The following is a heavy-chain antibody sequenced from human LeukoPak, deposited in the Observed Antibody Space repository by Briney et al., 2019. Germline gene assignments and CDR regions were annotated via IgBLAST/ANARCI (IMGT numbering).Heavy chain of an antibody. CDR1: GFTFSGSA. Sequence: PGGSLRPSCAASGFTFSGSAMHWVRQASGKGLEWVGRIRSKANSYATAYAASVKGRFTISRDDSKNTAYLQMNSLKTEDTAVYYCTRLIDYTRGFDPWGQGTLVTVSS. D-gene: IGHD4-11*01. V-gene: IGHV3-73*01. CDR3: TRLIDYTRGFDP. CDR2: IRSKANSYAT. J-gene: IGHJ5*02.